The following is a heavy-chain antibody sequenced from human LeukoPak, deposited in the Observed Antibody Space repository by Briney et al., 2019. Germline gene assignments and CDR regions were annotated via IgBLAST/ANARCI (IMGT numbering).Heavy chain of an antibody. CDR2: ISYDGSNK. J-gene: IGHJ4*02. CDR1: GFTFSSYA. CDR3: AKVRRSVAYDY. Sequence: PGRSLRLSCAASGFTFSSYAMHWVRQAPGKGLEWVAVISYDGSNKYYADSVKGRFTISRDNSKNTLYLQMNSLRAEDTAVYYCAKVRRSVAYDYWGRGTLVTVSS. V-gene: IGHV3-30-3*01.